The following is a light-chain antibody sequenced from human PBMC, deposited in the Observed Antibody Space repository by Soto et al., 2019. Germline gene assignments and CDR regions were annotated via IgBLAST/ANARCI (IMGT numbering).Light chain of an antibody. V-gene: IGKV3-15*01. CDR3: QQYDNWPPFT. CDR1: QSVGSN. CDR2: GAS. J-gene: IGKJ3*01. Sequence: EIVMTQAPATLSVSPGERATLSCRASQSVGSNLAWYQQKPGQAPRLLLYGASTRATAIPARFSVSGSGTEFTLTISSLQSEDFAVYYCQQYDNWPPFTFGPGTKVDV.